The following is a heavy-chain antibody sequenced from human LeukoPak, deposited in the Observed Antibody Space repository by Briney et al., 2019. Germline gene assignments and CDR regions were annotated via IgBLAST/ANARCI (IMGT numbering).Heavy chain of an antibody. CDR3: ATIPDY. J-gene: IGHJ4*02. Sequence: ASVTVSCKASGYTFTSYGISWVRQAPGQGLEWMGGFDPEDGETIYAQKFQGRVTMTEDTSTDTAYMELSSLRSEDTAVYYCATIPDYWGQGTLVTVSS. CDR1: GYTFTSYG. V-gene: IGHV1-24*01. CDR2: FDPEDGET.